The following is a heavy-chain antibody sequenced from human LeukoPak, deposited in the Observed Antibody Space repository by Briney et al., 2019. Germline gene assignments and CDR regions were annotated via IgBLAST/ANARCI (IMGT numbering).Heavy chain of an antibody. CDR2: VTANSDNI. V-gene: IGHV3-23*01. D-gene: IGHD3-10*01. Sequence: GGSLRLSCVGSGFAFSSYHLSWVRQIPGKGLEWLSVVTANSDNIYYADSVKGRFTISRDNSKDTLYLQMNGLRAEDSALYYCANQQKGNYKANFWGQGTLVTVSS. CDR1: GFAFSSYH. J-gene: IGHJ4*02. CDR3: ANQQKGNYKANF.